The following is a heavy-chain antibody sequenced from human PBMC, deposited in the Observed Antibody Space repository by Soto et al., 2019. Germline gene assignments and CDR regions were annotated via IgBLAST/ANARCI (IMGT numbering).Heavy chain of an antibody. V-gene: IGHV3-48*01. D-gene: IGHD7-27*01. CDR3: ARDLSWGTNWYYYMDV. CDR1: GFILSDCA. CDR2: ISSSSSVI. Sequence: GGSLRLSCATSGFILSDCAMNWVRQAPGKGLEWVSYISSSSSVIDYADSVKGRFTVSRDNARNSLYLQMNSLRAEDTAVYYCARDLSWGTNWYYYMDVWGKGPTVTVSS. J-gene: IGHJ6*03.